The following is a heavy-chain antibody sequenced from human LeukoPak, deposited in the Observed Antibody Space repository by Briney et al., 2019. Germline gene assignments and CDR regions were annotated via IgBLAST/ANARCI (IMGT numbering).Heavy chain of an antibody. J-gene: IGHJ4*02. Sequence: GGSLRLSCAASGFTFTTYWMTWVRQAPGKGLEWVANINQDGTEKYYVDSVKGQFTISRDNSKNTLYLQMNSLRAEDTAVYYCARAFSTTAFDYWGQGTLVTVSS. CDR3: ARAFSTTAFDY. CDR1: GFTFTTYW. D-gene: IGHD4-17*01. V-gene: IGHV3-7*01. CDR2: INQDGTEK.